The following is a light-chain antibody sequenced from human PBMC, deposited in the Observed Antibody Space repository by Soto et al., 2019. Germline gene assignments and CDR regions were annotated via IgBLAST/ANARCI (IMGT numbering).Light chain of an antibody. CDR3: SSFTSTHTYV. V-gene: IGLV2-14*03. CDR2: QVS. CDR1: SSDVGGYHY. J-gene: IGLJ1*01. Sequence: QSALTQPASVSGSPGPSMIISCTGSSSDVGGYHYVSWYQQHPGKAPKLIIYQVSHRPSGVSDRFSGSKSGNTASLTISGLQGEDEANYYCSSFTSTHTYVFGTGTKVTVL.